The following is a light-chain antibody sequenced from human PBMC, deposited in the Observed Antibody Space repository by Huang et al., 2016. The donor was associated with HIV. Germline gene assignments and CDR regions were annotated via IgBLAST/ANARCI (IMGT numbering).Light chain of an antibody. CDR3: QQRSKWPLT. CDR1: QSIGTY. Sequence: EIVLTQSPVTLSLSPGDRATLSCRASQSIGTYFAWYQQKSGQAPWLLIYDVSNRAAGVPARFSASGSETDFTLTIASLDPDDFAIYHCQQRSKWPLTFGGGTKVEMK. J-gene: IGKJ4*01. CDR2: DVS. V-gene: IGKV3-11*01.